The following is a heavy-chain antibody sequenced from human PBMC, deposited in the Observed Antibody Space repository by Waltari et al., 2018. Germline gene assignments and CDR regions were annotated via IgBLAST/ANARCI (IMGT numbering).Heavy chain of an antibody. J-gene: IGHJ6*03. Sequence: QVQLQESGPGLAQPSGTLSLTCTVSGGSIRTSNWWTWVRQAPGKGLEWIGEVFHSGGTNYNPSLKRRRTLSVDKSKNQFSLRVLSVTAAETAVYYGARGGEGDYDSSGHFYFYFMDVWGKGTTVTVAS. D-gene: IGHD3-22*01. CDR3: ARGGEGDYDSSGHFYFYFMDV. CDR2: VFHSGGT. CDR1: GGSIRTSNW. V-gene: IGHV4-4*02.